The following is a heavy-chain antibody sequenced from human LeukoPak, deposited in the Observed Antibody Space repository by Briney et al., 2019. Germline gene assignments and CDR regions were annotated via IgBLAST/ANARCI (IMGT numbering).Heavy chain of an antibody. V-gene: IGHV4-31*03. J-gene: IGHJ4*02. CDR2: IYYSGST. CDR3: ANFGEEDIVVGY. Sequence: PSETLSLTCTVSGGSISSGGYYWSWIRQHPGKGLEWIGYIYYSGSTYYNPSLKSRVTISVDTSKNQFSLKLSSVTAADTAVYYCANFGEEDIVVGYWGQGTLVTVSS. D-gene: IGHD2-2*01. CDR1: GGSISSGGYY.